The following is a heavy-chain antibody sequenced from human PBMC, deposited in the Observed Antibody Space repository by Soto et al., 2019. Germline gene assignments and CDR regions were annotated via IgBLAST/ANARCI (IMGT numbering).Heavy chain of an antibody. CDR1: SGSISSSNW. V-gene: IGHV4-4*02. CDR3: ARGIAAARSINFAY. CDR2: IYHSGST. Sequence: SETLSLTCAVSSGSISSSNWWSWVRQPPGKGLEWIGEIYHSGSTNYNPSLKSRVTISVDKSKNQFSLKLSSVTAADTAVYYCARGIAAARSINFAYWGQGTLVTVSS. D-gene: IGHD6-13*01. J-gene: IGHJ4*02.